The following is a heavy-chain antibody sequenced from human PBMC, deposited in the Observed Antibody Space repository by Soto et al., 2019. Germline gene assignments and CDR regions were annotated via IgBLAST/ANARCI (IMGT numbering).Heavy chain of an antibody. V-gene: IGHV1-18*01. CDR3: ARNVVVVAAYYFDY. CDR1: GYTFTTFA. CDR2: ISAYNGNT. Sequence: ASVKVSCKASGYTFTTFAIHWVRQAPGQGLEWMGWISAYNGNTNYAQKLQGRVTMTTDTSTSTAYMELRSLRSDDTAVYYCARNVVVVAAYYFDYWGQGTLVTVSS. D-gene: IGHD2-15*01. J-gene: IGHJ4*02.